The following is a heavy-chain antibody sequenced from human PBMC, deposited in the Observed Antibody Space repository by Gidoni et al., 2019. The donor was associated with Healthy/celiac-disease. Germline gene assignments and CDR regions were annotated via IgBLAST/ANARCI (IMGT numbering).Heavy chain of an antibody. CDR3: ARCARSTNGVCYP. CDR2: IDPSDSYT. D-gene: IGHD2-8*01. CDR1: EYSFTIYW. Sequence: EVQLVQSGAEVKKHGESLRISCKGSEYSFTIYWISWVRQMPGKGLELVGRIDPSDSYTNYSPSFQGHVTISADKSISTAYLQWSSLKASDTAMYYCARCARSTNGVCYPWGQGTLVTVSS. J-gene: IGHJ5*02. V-gene: IGHV5-10-1*03.